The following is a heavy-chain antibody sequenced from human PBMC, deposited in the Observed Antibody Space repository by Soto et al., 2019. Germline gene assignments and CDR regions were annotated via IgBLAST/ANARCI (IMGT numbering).Heavy chain of an antibody. Sequence: EVQMVESGGGLIQPGGSLRLSCAASGFTFGNYWMHWVRQSPGKGLVWVSSINGDGSSTTYADAVEGRFTVSSDSAKNTLHLQINSLRVEDTDVYYCLRDAGHRGEYWGQGTLVTVSA. J-gene: IGHJ4*02. V-gene: IGHV3-74*03. CDR3: LRDAGHRGEY. CDR1: GFTFGNYW. D-gene: IGHD3-10*01. CDR2: INGDGSST.